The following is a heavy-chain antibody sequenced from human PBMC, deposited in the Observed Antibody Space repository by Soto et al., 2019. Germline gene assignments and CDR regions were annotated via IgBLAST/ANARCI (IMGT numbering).Heavy chain of an antibody. CDR1: GYTFSSYC. V-gene: IGHV1-18*01. Sequence: ASVKGSCKASGYTFSSYCLSWVRQAPGQGLEWMGWISVYNGNTKYSQKFQGRVTITRDTSASTAYMELSSLRSEDTAAYYCARGITLPTPLDYWGQGTLVTVSS. CDR3: ARGITLPTPLDY. CDR2: ISVYNGNT. J-gene: IGHJ4*02. D-gene: IGHD1-20*01.